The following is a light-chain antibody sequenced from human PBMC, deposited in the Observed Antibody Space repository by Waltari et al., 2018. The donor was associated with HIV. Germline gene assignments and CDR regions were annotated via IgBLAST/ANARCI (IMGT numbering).Light chain of an antibody. CDR3: QQHPIT. V-gene: IGKV3-20*01. CDR2: GVS. J-gene: IGKJ5*01. Sequence: DIVLTQSPGTLSLSPGERATLSCRASQSVSRDYLAGYQQKPGQAPRLLIYGVSSRATGIPDRFSGSGSGTEFTLTISRLEPEDFAVYYCQQHPITFGQGTRLEIK. CDR1: QSVSRDY.